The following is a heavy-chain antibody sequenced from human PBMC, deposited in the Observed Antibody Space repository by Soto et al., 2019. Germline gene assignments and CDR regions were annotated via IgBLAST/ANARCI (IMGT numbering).Heavy chain of an antibody. CDR1: GYTFTSYA. V-gene: IGHV1-2*04. Sequence: ASVKVSCKASGYTFTSYAMHWVRQAPGQRLEWMGWINPNSGSTNYAQKFQGWVTMTTDTSISTAYMELSRLRSDDTAVYYCARDLPDIVVVVAATPHYYYYGMDVWGQGTTVTVSS. D-gene: IGHD2-15*01. J-gene: IGHJ6*02. CDR2: INPNSGST. CDR3: ARDLPDIVVVVAATPHYYYYGMDV.